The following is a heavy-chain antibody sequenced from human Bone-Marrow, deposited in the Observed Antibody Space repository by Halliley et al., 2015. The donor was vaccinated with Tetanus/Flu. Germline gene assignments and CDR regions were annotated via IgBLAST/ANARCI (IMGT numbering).Heavy chain of an antibody. V-gene: IGHV5-51*01. CDR2: TYPGDSDT. Sequence: LEYMGITYPGDSDTGYSPTFQGQVTLSADRSTSTAYLQWSGLKASDTAVYYCARRRFSSGPFDQWGQGTLVTVSP. D-gene: IGHD6-19*01. J-gene: IGHJ4*02. CDR3: ARRRFSSGPFDQ.